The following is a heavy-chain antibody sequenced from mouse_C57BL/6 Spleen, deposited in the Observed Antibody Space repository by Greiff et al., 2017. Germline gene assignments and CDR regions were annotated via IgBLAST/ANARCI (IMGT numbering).Heavy chain of an antibody. J-gene: IGHJ4*01. Sequence: EVQVVESGGGLVKPGGSLKLSCAASGFTFSDYGMHWVRQAPEKGLAWVAYISSGSSTIYYADTVKGRFTISRDNAKNTLFLQMTSLRSEDTAMYYCARPYGFYAMDYWGQGTSVTVSS. CDR2: ISSGSSTI. D-gene: IGHD1-1*01. CDR3: ARPYGFYAMDY. V-gene: IGHV5-17*01. CDR1: GFTFSDYG.